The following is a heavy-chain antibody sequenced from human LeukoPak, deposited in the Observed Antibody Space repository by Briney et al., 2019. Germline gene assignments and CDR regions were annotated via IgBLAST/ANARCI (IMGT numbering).Heavy chain of an antibody. CDR3: AKSRSSTTSSSNY. J-gene: IGHJ4*02. Sequence: PGGSLRLSCVASGLNVRNNYMFWVRQAQGVRQTPGKGLEWVSCISGSEDRTAYADSVRGRFTISRDNSKSTLYLQMNSLRAEDTGVYFCAKSRSSTTSSSNYWGQGILVTVSS. CDR2: ISGSEDRT. CDR1: GLNVRNNY. D-gene: IGHD2-2*01. V-gene: IGHV3-23*01.